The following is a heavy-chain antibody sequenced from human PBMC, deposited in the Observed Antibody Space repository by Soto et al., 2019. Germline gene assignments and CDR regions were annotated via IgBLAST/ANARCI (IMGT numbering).Heavy chain of an antibody. CDR3: ARLENSSGYSLDY. Sequence: QVPLQESGPGLVKPSQTLSLTCTVSGGSISSGDYYWSWIRQPPGKGLEWIGYIYYSGSTYYNPSLKSRVTISVDTSKNQFSLKLSSVTAADTAVYYCARLENSSGYSLDYWGQGTLVTVSS. D-gene: IGHD3-22*01. CDR2: IYYSGST. V-gene: IGHV4-30-4*01. J-gene: IGHJ4*02. CDR1: GGSISSGDYY.